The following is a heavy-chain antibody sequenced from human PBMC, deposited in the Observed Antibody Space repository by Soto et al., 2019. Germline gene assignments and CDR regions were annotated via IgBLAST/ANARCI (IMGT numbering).Heavy chain of an antibody. D-gene: IGHD3-10*01. CDR1: GASFSGSY. CDR3: ARVRHYGDGWGSYYRYSYDY. Sequence: SETLSLTCAAYGASFSGSYWSWIRRPPGKGREWIGYIYYSGSTYYNPSLKGRVTISVDTSKNQFSLKLSSVTAADTAVYYCARVRHYGDGWGSYYRYSYDYWGQGTLVTVSS. CDR2: IYYSGST. V-gene: IGHV4-34*09. J-gene: IGHJ4*02.